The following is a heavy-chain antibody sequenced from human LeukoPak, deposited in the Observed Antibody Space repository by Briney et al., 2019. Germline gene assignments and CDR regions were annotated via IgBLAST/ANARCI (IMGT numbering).Heavy chain of an antibody. V-gene: IGHV1-24*01. J-gene: IGHJ4*02. D-gene: IGHD4-17*01. CDR3: ATLTVVNGDYALFDY. Sequence: ASVKVSCKVSGYTLTELSMHWVRQAPGKGLEWMGGFGPEDGETIYAQKFQGRVTMTEDTSTDTAYMELSSLRSEDTAVYYCATLTVVNGDYALFDYWGQGTLVTVSS. CDR2: FGPEDGET. CDR1: GYTLTELS.